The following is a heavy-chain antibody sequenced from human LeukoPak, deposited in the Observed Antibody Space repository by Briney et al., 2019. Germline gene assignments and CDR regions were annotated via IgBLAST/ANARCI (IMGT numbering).Heavy chain of an antibody. V-gene: IGHV3-15*01. CDR1: GFTFSKAW. CDR2: IKSKTDGGTT. CDR3: TTDLRGGYCRTTSCTVDY. Sequence: PGGSLRLPCVASGFTFSKAWMRSVRQAPGKGLEWVARIKSKTDGGTTDYGAPVNGRFTISRDDSKNTLYLQTNSLKTEDTAVYYCTTDLRGGYCRTTSCTVDYWGQGTLVTVSS. J-gene: IGHJ4*02. D-gene: IGHD2-2*01.